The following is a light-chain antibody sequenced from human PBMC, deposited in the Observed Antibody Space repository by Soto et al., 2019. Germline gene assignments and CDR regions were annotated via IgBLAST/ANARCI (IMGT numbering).Light chain of an antibody. J-gene: IGKJ5*01. CDR3: MQALQSLT. CDR2: WAT. CDR1: QSVFSNSKNRNH. V-gene: IGKV4-1*01. Sequence: DSVMTQSPDFLAVSLGERATIKCKSSQSVFSNSKNRNHLSWYQQKPGQPPKLLIYWATTRAPGVPDRFSGSGSGTDFTLNINRVEAEEVGTYYCMQALQSLTLGQGTRLEIK.